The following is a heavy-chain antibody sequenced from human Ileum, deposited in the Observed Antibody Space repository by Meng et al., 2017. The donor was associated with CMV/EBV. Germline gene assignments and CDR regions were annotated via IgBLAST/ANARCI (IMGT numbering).Heavy chain of an antibody. D-gene: IGHD5-18*01. CDR3: ARGHNYAFDY. J-gene: IGHJ4*02. CDR1: GDSVSSDPAG. Sequence: CAISGDSVSSDPAGWNWIRQSPSRGLEWLGRTLYRSKWYNEYAVSVKSRIIINPDTSKNQISLQLSSVTPEDTAVYYCARGHNYAFDYWGQGTLVTVSS. CDR2: TLYRSKWYN. V-gene: IGHV6-1*01.